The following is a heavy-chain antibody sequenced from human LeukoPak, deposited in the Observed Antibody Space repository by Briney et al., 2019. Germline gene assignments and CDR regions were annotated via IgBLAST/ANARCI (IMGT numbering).Heavy chain of an antibody. V-gene: IGHV3-66*01. Sequence: GGSLRLSCAASGFTVSSNYMNWVRQAPGKGLEWVSGVYDDGSTYYADSVKDRFTISRDNSKNTLYLQMNSLRAEDTAVYYCATYGDSGKAGYWGRGTVVTVSS. D-gene: IGHD3-10*01. CDR1: GFTVSSNY. CDR3: ATYGDSGKAGY. CDR2: VYDDGST. J-gene: IGHJ4*02.